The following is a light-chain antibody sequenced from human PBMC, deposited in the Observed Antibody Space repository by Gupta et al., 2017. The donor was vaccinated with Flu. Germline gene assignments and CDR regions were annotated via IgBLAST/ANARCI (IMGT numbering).Light chain of an antibody. CDR3: QVWDITSDVV. CDR2: DDS. CDR1: NIGSKS. Sequence: PGQTASITCGGNNIGSKSVHWYQQRSGQAPVLVVYDDSDRPSGIPVRISGSNSGNTATLTITRVEAGDEADYYCQVWDITSDVVCGGGTKLTVL. J-gene: IGLJ2*01. V-gene: IGLV3-21*02.